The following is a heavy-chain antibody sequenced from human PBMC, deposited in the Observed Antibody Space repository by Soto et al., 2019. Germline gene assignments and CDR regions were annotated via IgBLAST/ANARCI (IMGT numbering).Heavy chain of an antibody. CDR1: GFTVSSNY. CDR2: IYSGGST. D-gene: IGHD4-17*01. CDR3: ARESGDYSLDY. Sequence: GGSLRLSCAAPGFTVSSNYMSWVRQAPGKGLEWVSVIYSGGSTYYADSVKGRFTISRHNSKNTLYLQMNSLRAEDTAVYYCARESGDYSLDYWGQGTLVTVSS. J-gene: IGHJ4*02. V-gene: IGHV3-53*04.